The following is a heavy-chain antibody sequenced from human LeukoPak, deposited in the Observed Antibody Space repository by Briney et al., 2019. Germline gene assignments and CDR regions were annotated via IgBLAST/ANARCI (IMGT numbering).Heavy chain of an antibody. CDR1: GFTFSSYA. D-gene: IGHD3-22*01. J-gene: IGHJ4*02. V-gene: IGHV3-30-3*01. CDR2: ISYDGSNK. CDR3: ARDREYYYDSSGLYYFDY. Sequence: PGGSLRSSCAASGFTFSSYAMHWVRQAPGKGLEWVAVISYDGSNKYYADSVKGRFTISRDNSKNTLYLQMNSLRAEDTAVYYSARDREYYYDSSGLYYFDYWGQGTLVTVSS.